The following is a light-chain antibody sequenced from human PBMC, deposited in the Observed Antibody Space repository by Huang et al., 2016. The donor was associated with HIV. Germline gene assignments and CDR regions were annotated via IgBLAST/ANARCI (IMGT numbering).Light chain of an antibody. V-gene: IGKV3-15*01. J-gene: IGKJ2*01. CDR2: GAS. Sequence: EIVMTQSPATLSVSPGERATLSCKASQSISSDLAWYQQKPGQPPRLLIQGASTRATGIPARFSGSGSGTGFTLTISSLQSEDFAVYHCQQYNNWPYTFGQGTKLEIK. CDR1: QSISSD. CDR3: QQYNNWPYT.